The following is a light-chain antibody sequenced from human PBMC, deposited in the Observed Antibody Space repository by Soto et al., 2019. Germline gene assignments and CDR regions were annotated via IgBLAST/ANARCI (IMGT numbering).Light chain of an antibody. J-gene: IGKJ5*01. Sequence: PGTRAKLSFRPSPSAGNIPVAWSQQRRGLPPRILLYGASNRSTGIPDRFLGSRSGADFTLTISRREPADVAVYFCHQYGNSPPGTFGQGTRL. CDR1: PSAGNIP. CDR3: HQYGNSPPGT. V-gene: IGKV3-20*01. CDR2: GAS.